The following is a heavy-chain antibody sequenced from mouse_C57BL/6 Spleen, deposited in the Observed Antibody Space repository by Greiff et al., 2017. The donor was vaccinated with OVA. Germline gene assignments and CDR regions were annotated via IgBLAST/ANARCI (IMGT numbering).Heavy chain of an antibody. J-gene: IGHJ4*01. V-gene: IGHV1-82*01. Sequence: VQLQQSGPELVKPGASVKLSCKASGYAFSSYWMNWVKQRPGKGLEWIGRIYPGDGDTNYNGKFKGKATLTADKSSSTAYMQLSSLTSEDSAVDFCARGYGSSYRGYAMDYWGQGTSVTVSS. CDR2: IYPGDGDT. D-gene: IGHD1-1*01. CDR3: ARGYGSSYRGYAMDY. CDR1: GYAFSSYW.